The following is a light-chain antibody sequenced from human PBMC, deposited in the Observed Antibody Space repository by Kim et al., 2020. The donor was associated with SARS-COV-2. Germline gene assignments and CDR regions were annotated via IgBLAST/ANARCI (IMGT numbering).Light chain of an antibody. CDR2: AAS. J-gene: IGKJ1*01. CDR1: QSVSSS. Sequence: EIVLTQSPGTLSLSPGERATLSCRASQSVSSSLAWYQQKPGQAPRLLIHAASSRASDIPDRFSGSGSGTDFTLTISRLEPEDFAVYFCQQYGSTPGTFGQGTKVDIK. CDR3: QQYGSTPGT. V-gene: IGKV3-20*01.